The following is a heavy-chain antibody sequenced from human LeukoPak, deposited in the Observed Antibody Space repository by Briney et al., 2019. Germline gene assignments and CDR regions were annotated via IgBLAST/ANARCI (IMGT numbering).Heavy chain of an antibody. CDR1: GYTFTSYG. Sequence: ASVKVSCKASGYTFTSYGISWVRQAPGQGLEWMGWISAYNGNTNYAQKLQGRVTMTTDTSTSTAYMELRSLRSDDTAVYYCARRYYYDSSGYYYYPYFDYWRQVSLVTVSS. V-gene: IGHV1-18*01. J-gene: IGHJ4*02. D-gene: IGHD3-22*01. CDR2: ISAYNGNT. CDR3: ARRYYYDSSGYYYYPYFDY.